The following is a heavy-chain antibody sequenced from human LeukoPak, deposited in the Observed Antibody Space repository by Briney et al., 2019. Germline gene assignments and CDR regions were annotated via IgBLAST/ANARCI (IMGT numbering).Heavy chain of an antibody. J-gene: IGHJ4*02. Sequence: GGSLRLSCAASGFTFNTYEMIWVRQAPGKGLEWVSYIGSSGSPIYYADSVKGRFTISRDNAKNSLYLQMSSLTAEDTALYYCARASGSSYFDSWGQGTLVTVSS. CDR3: ARASGSSYFDS. CDR1: GFTFNTYE. CDR2: IGSSGSPI. V-gene: IGHV3-48*03. D-gene: IGHD3-10*01.